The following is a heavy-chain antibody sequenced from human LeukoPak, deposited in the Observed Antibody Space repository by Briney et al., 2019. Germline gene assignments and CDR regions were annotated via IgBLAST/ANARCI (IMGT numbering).Heavy chain of an antibody. CDR1: GGSFSCYY. J-gene: IGHJ4*02. Sequence: SETLSLTCALYGGSFSCYYWSWIRQSPGKGLEWIGQINHSGYTNYKPSLKSRVTMSVDTSKNQFSLKLISMTAADTAVYYCARLGSRVLWGQGTLVTVSS. D-gene: IGHD1-26*01. V-gene: IGHV4-34*01. CDR3: ARLGSRVL. CDR2: INHSGYT.